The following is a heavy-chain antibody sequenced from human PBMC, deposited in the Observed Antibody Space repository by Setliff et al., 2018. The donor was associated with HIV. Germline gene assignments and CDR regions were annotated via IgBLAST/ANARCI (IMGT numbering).Heavy chain of an antibody. D-gene: IGHD6-19*01. V-gene: IGHV4-34*01. CDR1: GGSFSGYY. Sequence: SETLSLTCAVYGGSFSGYYWSWIRQPPGKGLEWIGEVTHSGRTNYNPSLESRVTTSVDTSKKQFSLRLTSVTAAYTAVYYCARGVRDNSGWSSYYFDYWSQGTLVTVSS. CDR3: ARGVRDNSGWSSYYFDY. CDR2: VTHSGRT. J-gene: IGHJ4*02.